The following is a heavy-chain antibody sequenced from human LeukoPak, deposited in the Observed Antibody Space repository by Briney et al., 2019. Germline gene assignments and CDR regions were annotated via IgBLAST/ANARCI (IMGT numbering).Heavy chain of an antibody. CDR2: IKRDGSEK. Sequence: GGSLRLSCAASGFTFSNYWMSWVRQAPGKGLEWVANIKRDGSEKYYVDPVKGRFTISRDNAKNSLYLQMDSLRAEDTAVYYCARVLRGSDSAFDMWGHGTMVTVSS. CDR1: GFTFSNYW. CDR3: ARVLRGSDSAFDM. D-gene: IGHD1-26*01. J-gene: IGHJ3*02. V-gene: IGHV3-7*04.